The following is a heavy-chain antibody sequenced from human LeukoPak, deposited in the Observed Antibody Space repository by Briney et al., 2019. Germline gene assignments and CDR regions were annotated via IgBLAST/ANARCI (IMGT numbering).Heavy chain of an antibody. D-gene: IGHD3-9*01. V-gene: IGHV3-49*04. CDR3: TRDLTTFDY. CDR1: GFTFGDYA. Sequence: QSGGXLRLSCTASGFTFGDYAMSWVRQAPGKGLEGVGFIRSKAYGCTTEYAASVKGRFTISRDDSKSIAYLQMNSLKTEDTAVYYCTRDLTTFDYWGQGTLVTVSS. J-gene: IGHJ4*02. CDR2: IRSKAYGCTT.